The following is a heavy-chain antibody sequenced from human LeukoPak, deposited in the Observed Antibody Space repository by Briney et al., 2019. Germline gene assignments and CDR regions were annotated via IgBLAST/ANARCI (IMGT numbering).Heavy chain of an antibody. CDR1: GYTFTSNY. V-gene: IGHV1-46*01. CDR2: INPSGGAT. CDR3: AREGGLSLSQSD. D-gene: IGHD2/OR15-2a*01. J-gene: IGHJ4*02. Sequence: ASVKVSCKASGYTFTSNYIHWVRQAPGQGLEWVGIINPSGGATNYAQKFQGRVTMTRDTSTSTVYMDLSSLRPEDTAVYYCAREGGLSLSQSDWGQGTLVTVSS.